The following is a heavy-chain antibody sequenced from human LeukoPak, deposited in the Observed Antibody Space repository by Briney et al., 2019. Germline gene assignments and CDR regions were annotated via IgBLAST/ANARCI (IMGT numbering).Heavy chain of an antibody. J-gene: IGHJ6*02. Sequence: TGGSLRLSCAASGFTFSNYWMHWVRQTPGEGLVCVSLIKGDGSSTTYADSVKGRFTISRDNAKNTVYLQMNSLRAESTAVYYCARGNYHAMDVWGQGTTVTVSS. CDR3: ARGNYHAMDV. CDR1: GFTFSNYW. CDR2: IKGDGSST. V-gene: IGHV3-74*01.